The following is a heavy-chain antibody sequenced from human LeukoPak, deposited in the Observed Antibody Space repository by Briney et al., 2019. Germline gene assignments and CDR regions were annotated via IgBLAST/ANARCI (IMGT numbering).Heavy chain of an antibody. J-gene: IGHJ4*02. Sequence: GGSLRLSCAASGFTFSSYMMNWVRQAPGKELEWVSYINSNSRTIYYADSVKGRFTVSRDNAKNSLYLQMNSLRDEDTAVYYCARDPTISGSYSDYWGQGTLVTVSS. V-gene: IGHV3-48*02. D-gene: IGHD1-26*01. CDR3: ARDPTISGSYSDY. CDR2: INSNSRTI. CDR1: GFTFSSYM.